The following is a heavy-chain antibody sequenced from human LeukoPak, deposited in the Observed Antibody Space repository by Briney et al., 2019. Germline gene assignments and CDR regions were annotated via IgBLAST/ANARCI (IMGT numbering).Heavy chain of an antibody. CDR2: IYHSGST. J-gene: IGHJ6*02. D-gene: IGHD3-22*01. V-gene: IGHV4-30-2*01. CDR3: ARGTGDSSGYYSVDPGDYGMDV. CDR1: GGSISSGGYS. Sequence: SETLSLTCAVSGGSISSGGYSWSWIRQPPGKGLEWIGYIYHSGSTYYNPSLKSRVTISVDRSKNQFSLKLSSVTAADTAVYYCARGTGDSSGYYSVDPGDYGMDVWGQGTTVTVSS.